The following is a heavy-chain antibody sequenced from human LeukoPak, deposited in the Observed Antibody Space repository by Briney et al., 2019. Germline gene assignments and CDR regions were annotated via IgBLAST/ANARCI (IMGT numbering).Heavy chain of an antibody. Sequence: SETLFLTCTVSGGSISSSSYYWGWIRQPPGKGLEWIGSIYYSGSTYYNPSLKSRVTISVDTSKNQFSLKLSSVTAADTAVYYCASRQLRYFDWLSSYYFDYWGQGTLVTVSS. J-gene: IGHJ4*02. D-gene: IGHD3-9*01. CDR2: IYYSGST. V-gene: IGHV4-39*07. CDR3: ASRQLRYFDWLSSYYFDY. CDR1: GGSISSSSYY.